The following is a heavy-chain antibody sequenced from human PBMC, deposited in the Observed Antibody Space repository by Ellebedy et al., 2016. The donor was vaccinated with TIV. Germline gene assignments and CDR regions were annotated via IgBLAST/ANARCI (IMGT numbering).Heavy chain of an antibody. D-gene: IGHD5-12*01. Sequence: AASVKVSCKASGYTFTSYDINWVRQATGQGLEWMGWMNPNSGNTGYAQKFQGRVTMTRNTSISTAYMELSSLRSEDTAVYYCAAPRGYSGYVVYWGQGTLVTVSS. V-gene: IGHV1-8*01. CDR2: MNPNSGNT. J-gene: IGHJ4*02. CDR1: GYTFTSYD. CDR3: AAPRGYSGYVVY.